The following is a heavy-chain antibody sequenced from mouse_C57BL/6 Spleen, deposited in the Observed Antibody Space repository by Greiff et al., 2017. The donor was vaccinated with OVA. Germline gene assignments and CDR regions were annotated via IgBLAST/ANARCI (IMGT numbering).Heavy chain of an antibody. CDR2: ISYDGSN. J-gene: IGHJ1*03. D-gene: IGHD2-4*01. CDR1: GYSITSGYY. Sequence: EVKLLESGPGLVKPSQSLSLTCSVTGYSITSGYYWNWIRQFPGNKLEWMGYISYDGSNNYNPSLKNRISITRDTSKNQFFLKLNSVTTEDTATYYCAREGDYDLYWYFDVWGTGTTVTVSS. V-gene: IGHV3-6*01. CDR3: AREGDYDLYWYFDV.